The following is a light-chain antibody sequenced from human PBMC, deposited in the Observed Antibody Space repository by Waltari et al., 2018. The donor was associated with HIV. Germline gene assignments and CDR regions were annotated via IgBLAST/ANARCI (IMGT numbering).Light chain of an antibody. Sequence: QSVLTQPPSMSAAPGPRVTISCSGSASNFGSDFVSWYPHVPGTAPKLLIYDNTKRPSGISDRFSGSKSGTSATLAITGLQTGDEAVYYCGTWDNRLSVGVFGGGTRLTVL. J-gene: IGLJ3*02. CDR1: ASNFGSDF. CDR3: GTWDNRLSVGV. V-gene: IGLV1-51*01. CDR2: DNT.